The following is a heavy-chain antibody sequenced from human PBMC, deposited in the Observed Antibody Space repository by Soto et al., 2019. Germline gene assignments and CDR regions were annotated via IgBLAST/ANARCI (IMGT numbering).Heavy chain of an antibody. Sequence: QVQLVQSGAEVKEPGASVKVSCKASGYTFTYYTIHWVRQAPGQGLEWMGSISSGNGNTKFSQKFQDRVTFTRDTSAGTAYMERGSLRSEDTAVYYFAIKRQLVYFNYWGQGTLVTVSS. V-gene: IGHV1-3*01. J-gene: IGHJ4*02. CDR2: ISSGNGNT. D-gene: IGHD6-6*01. CDR1: GYTFTYYT. CDR3: AIKRQLVYFNY.